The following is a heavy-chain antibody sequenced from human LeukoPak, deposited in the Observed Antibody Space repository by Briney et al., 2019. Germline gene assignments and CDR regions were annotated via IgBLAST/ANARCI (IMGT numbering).Heavy chain of an antibody. V-gene: IGHV3-11*06. CDR2: ISSSSSYT. Sequence: GGSLRLSCEASGFTFSDYYMSRVRQAPGKGLEWVSYISSSSSYTKYADSVKGRFTISRDSAKNSLYLQVNSLRAEDTAVYYCARGTGTTAYFDYWGQGTLVTVSS. D-gene: IGHD1-1*01. J-gene: IGHJ4*02. CDR1: GFTFSDYY. CDR3: ARGTGTTAYFDY.